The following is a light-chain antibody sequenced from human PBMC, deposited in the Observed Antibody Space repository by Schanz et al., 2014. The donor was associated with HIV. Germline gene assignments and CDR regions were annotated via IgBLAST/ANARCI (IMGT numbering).Light chain of an antibody. J-gene: IGLJ1*01. Sequence: QSALTQPTSVSGSPGQSITISCTGASMAFSSSNFVSWYQQHPGEAPRLIIYDVTSRPSGVSNRFSGSKSGNTASLTIYDLQREDEADYYCSSLSTSGAPLFGTGTKLTVL. CDR3: SSLSTSGAPL. CDR1: SMAFSSSNF. CDR2: DVT. V-gene: IGLV2-14*03.